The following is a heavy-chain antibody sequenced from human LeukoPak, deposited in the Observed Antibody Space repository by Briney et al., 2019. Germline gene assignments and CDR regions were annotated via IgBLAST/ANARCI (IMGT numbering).Heavy chain of an antibody. CDR2: MNPNSGTT. Sequence: ASVITYRNASAYTFTSYYINWVRHATGQGLEWMGWMNPNSGTTGYTTKLLGRATMTRDTSITTAYMELSGLSSEDTAMYYCAREPSLQSTSSYIAWGE. D-gene: IGHD6-6*01. CDR3: AREPSLQSTSSYIA. V-gene: IGHV1-8*01. J-gene: IGHJ6*01. CDR1: AYTFTSYY.